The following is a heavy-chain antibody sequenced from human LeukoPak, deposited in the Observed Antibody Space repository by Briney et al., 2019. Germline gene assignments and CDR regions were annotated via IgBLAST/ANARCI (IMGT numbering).Heavy chain of an antibody. J-gene: IGHJ6*03. CDR1: GGTFSSYA. CDR2: IIPIFGTA. V-gene: IGHV1-69*13. CDR3: ARAVSGRQQGEYYYYYYMDV. Sequence: ASVKVSCKASGGTFSSYAISWVRQAPGQGLEWMGGIIPIFGTANYAQKFQGRVTITADESTSTAYMELSSLRSEDTAVYYCARAVSGRQQGEYYYYYYMDVWGKGTTVTISS. D-gene: IGHD3-10*01.